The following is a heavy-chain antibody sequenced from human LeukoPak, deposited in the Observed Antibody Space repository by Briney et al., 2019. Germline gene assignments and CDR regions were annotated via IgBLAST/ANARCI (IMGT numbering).Heavy chain of an antibody. V-gene: IGHV4-4*07. CDR2: VYQSGNT. D-gene: IGHD4-17*01. J-gene: IGHJ4*02. CDR1: VHPISRHY. Sequence: SDTLSLTCSVSVHPISRHYSLWIRQPAGKGLEWIGRVYQSGNTNYNPCVKSRVTISVDKSKSQLSLKFSSVTAADTALYYCARSGTVSTLDYWGQGTLVTVSS. CDR3: ARSGTVSTLDY.